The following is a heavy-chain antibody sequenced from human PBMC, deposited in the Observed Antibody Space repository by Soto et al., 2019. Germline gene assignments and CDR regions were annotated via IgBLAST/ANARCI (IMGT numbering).Heavy chain of an antibody. J-gene: IGHJ3*02. CDR3: ARAIRAVTNI. D-gene: IGHD4-17*01. V-gene: IGHV4-34*01. CDR2: INHSGST. Sequence: QVQLQQWGAGLLKPSETLSLTCAVYGGSFSGYYWSWIRQPPGKGLEWIGEINHSGSTNYNPSLNSRVTISVDTSKNQFSLKLSSVTAADTAVYYCARAIRAVTNIWGQGTMVTVAS. CDR1: GGSFSGYY.